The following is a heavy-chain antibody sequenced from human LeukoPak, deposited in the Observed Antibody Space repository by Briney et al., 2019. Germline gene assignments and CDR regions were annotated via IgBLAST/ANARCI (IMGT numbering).Heavy chain of an antibody. CDR3: ARDTFQPGLIDC. D-gene: IGHD2-2*01. CDR2: INDVSGDI. CDR1: EFTFSHYA. J-gene: IGHJ4*02. Sequence: GGSLRLSCAASEFTFSHYAMNWVRQAPGKGLEWVSYINDVSGDIHYAESVKGRFTISRDNAKNTLYLQMNSLRAEDTAVYYCARDTFQPGLIDCWGQGTLVTVSS. V-gene: IGHV3-21*05.